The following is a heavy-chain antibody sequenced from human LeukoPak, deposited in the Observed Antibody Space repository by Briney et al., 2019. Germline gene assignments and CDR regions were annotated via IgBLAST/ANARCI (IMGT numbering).Heavy chain of an antibody. Sequence: ASVKVSCKASGGTFSSYAISWVRQAPGQGLEWMGGIIPIFGTANYAQKFQGRVTITADESTSTAYMELSSLRSEDTAVYYCARRAHTAMGLPYFDYWGQGTLVTVPS. D-gene: IGHD5-18*01. V-gene: IGHV1-69*01. CDR2: IIPIFGTA. CDR3: ARRAHTAMGLPYFDY. CDR1: GGTFSSYA. J-gene: IGHJ4*02.